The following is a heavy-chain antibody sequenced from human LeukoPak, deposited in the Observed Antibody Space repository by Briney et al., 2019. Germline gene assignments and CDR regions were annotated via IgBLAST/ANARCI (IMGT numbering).Heavy chain of an antibody. CDR3: ARTDWLWMGYYMDV. CDR1: GGSISSYY. J-gene: IGHJ6*03. D-gene: IGHD3/OR15-3a*01. V-gene: IGHV4-4*09. CDR2: IYTSGST. Sequence: SGTLSLTCTVSGGSISSYYWSWIRQPPGKGLEWIGYIYTSGSTNYNPSLKSRVTISVDTSKNQFSLKLSSVTAADTAVYYCARTDWLWMGYYMDVWGKGATVTVSS.